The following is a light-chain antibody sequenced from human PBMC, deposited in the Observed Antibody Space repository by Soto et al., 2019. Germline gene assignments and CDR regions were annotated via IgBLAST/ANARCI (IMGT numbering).Light chain of an antibody. Sequence: EIVLTQSPGTLSLSPGERATLSCRASQSVSSSYLAWYQQKPGQAPRLLIYDASTRASGIPARVSGSGSGTEFTLTISSLQSEDFAVYYCQQYDTWPPITFGQGTRLEIK. CDR3: QQYDTWPPIT. CDR1: QSVSSSY. J-gene: IGKJ5*01. V-gene: IGKV3-15*01. CDR2: DAS.